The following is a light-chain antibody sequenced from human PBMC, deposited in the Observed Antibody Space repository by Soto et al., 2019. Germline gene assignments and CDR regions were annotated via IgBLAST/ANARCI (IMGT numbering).Light chain of an antibody. J-gene: IGKJ1*01. V-gene: IGKV1-39*01. CDR3: QQSYRTPRT. Sequence: DIQMTQSPSSLSASVGDRVTITCRSSQSVNDFLNWYQQKPGKAPELLIFASSSLPSGVSSRLSGSRSGTDFTLTISNLQTEDFRPYYCQQSYRTPRTFGQGTKVQIK. CDR1: QSVNDF. CDR2: ASS.